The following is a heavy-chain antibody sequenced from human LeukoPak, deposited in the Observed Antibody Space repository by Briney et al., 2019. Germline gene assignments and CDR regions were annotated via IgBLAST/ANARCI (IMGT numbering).Heavy chain of an antibody. D-gene: IGHD6-13*01. V-gene: IGHV3-9*01. CDR2: ISWNSGSI. CDR3: AKGRRGAAAGIDY. CDR1: GFTLDDYA. J-gene: IGHJ4*02. Sequence: PGGSPRLSCAAYGFTLDDYAMHWVRQAPGKGLEWVSSISWNSGSIGYADSVKGRFTISRDNAKNSLYLQVNSLRAEDTALYYCAKGRRGAAAGIDYWGQGTLVTVSS.